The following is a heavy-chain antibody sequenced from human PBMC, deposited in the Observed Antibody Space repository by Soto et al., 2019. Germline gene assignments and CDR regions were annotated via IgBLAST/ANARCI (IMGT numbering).Heavy chain of an antibody. V-gene: IGHV1-69*01. CDR2: VSPPFRTS. CDR1: GVSFNNNG. J-gene: IGHJ6*02. D-gene: IGHD3-10*01. Sequence: QVQLVQSGAEVKKPGSSVKVSCKTSGVSFNNNGIGWVRQAPGHGLEWMGGVSPPFRTSNYARKFQGRISITADASTRTVNMELRSLTSEDTAQYGCAIVLYYGSVSYSPYVMDVWGQGTTVTVSS. CDR3: AIVLYYGSVSYSPYVMDV.